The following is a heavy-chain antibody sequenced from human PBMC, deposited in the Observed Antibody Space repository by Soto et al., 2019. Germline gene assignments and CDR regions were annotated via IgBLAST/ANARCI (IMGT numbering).Heavy chain of an antibody. CDR1: GFPFSAEA. V-gene: IGHV3-30-3*01. CDR3: ARDYSSGWCLDY. D-gene: IGHD6-13*01. Sequence: QVQLVESGGGVVQPGNSLRLSCAGSGFPFSAEAMHWVRQAPGKGLEWVVAISYDGNNKNHADSVKGRFTVSRDNSKNTLYLQIYSLRPEDTAVYYCARDYSSGWCLDYWGQGSLVTVSS. J-gene: IGHJ4*02. CDR2: ISYDGNNK.